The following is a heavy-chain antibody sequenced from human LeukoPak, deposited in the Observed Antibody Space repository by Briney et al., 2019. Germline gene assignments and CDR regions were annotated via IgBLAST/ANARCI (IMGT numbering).Heavy chain of an antibody. CDR2: IFGSGIDT. CDR3: ARVWRSTTGLYYYGLAV. CDR1: GFTFSSYA. Sequence: GGSLRLSCAASGFTFSSYAMSWVRQAPGKGLEWVSSIFGSGIDTQYADSVKGRFTISRDNSKNTLYLEMNSLRPEDTAVFYCARVWRSTTGLYYYGLAVWGQGTTVAVFS. J-gene: IGHJ6*02. D-gene: IGHD2/OR15-2a*01. V-gene: IGHV3-23*01.